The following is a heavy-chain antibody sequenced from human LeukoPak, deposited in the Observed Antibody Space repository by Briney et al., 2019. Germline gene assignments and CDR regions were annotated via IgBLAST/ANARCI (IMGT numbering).Heavy chain of an antibody. D-gene: IGHD3-22*01. CDR3: AKTFALSSGSFDY. V-gene: IGHV3-9*01. Sequence: SLRLSCAASGFTFDDYAMHWVRQAPGKGLEWVSGISWNSGSIGYADSVKGRFTISRDNAKNPLYLQMNSLRAEDTALYYCAKTFALSSGSFDYWGQGTLVTVSS. CDR1: GFTFDDYA. J-gene: IGHJ4*02. CDR2: ISWNSGSI.